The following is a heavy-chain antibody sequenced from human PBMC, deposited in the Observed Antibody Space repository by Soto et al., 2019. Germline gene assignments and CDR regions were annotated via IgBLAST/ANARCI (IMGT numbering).Heavy chain of an antibody. CDR1: GYPFTGPY. CDR3: ARDFRPYSHGVDV. CDR2: INPSSGGT. D-gene: IGHD4-4*01. Sequence: ASVKVSCKASGYPFTGPYIYWVRQAPGQGLEWMGWINPSSGGTEFAEKFQGRVTVTRDTSIRTVFLELNSLTSDDTGVYFCARDFRPYSHGVDVWGQGTALTV. J-gene: IGHJ6*02. V-gene: IGHV1-2*02.